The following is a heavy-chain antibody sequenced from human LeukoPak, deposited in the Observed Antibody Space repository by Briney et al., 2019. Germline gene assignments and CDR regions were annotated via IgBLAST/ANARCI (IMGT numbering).Heavy chain of an antibody. D-gene: IGHD2-2*01. CDR1: GFTFSSNA. CDR2: ISYDGSNK. Sequence: PGGSLRLSCAASGFTFSSNAMHWVRQAPGKGLEWVAVISYDGSNKYYADSVKGRFTISRDNSKNTLYLQMNSLRAEDTAVYYCARDSNYFDYWGQGTLVTVSS. CDR3: ARDSNYFDY. J-gene: IGHJ4*02. V-gene: IGHV3-30*04.